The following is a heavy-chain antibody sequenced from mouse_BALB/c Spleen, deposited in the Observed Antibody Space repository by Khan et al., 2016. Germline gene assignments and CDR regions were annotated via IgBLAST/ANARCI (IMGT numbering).Heavy chain of an antibody. D-gene: IGHD4-1*01. Sequence: QVQLQQPGAELVRPGSSVKISCKASGYVFSSYWMNWVKQRPGQGLEWIGQIYPGDGDTNYNGKFKGKATLTADKSSSTAYMQLSSLTSEDSAVYFCARGVGPDYWGQGTTLTGSS. V-gene: IGHV1-80*01. CDR3: ARGVGPDY. CDR1: GYVFSSYW. J-gene: IGHJ2*01. CDR2: IYPGDGDT.